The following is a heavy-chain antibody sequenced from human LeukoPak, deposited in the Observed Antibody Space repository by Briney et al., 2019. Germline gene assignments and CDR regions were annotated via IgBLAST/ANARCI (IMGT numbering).Heavy chain of an antibody. CDR1: GFTFSSYS. CDR2: ISSSSSYT. V-gene: IGHV3-21*01. Sequence: PGGSLRLSCAASGFTFSSYSMNWVRQAPGKGLEWVSSISSSSSYTYYADSVKGRFTISRDNAKNSLCLQMNSLRAEDTAVYYCARSCIAARPYYYYMDVWGKGTTVTDSS. CDR3: ARSCIAARPYYYYMDV. D-gene: IGHD6-6*01. J-gene: IGHJ6*03.